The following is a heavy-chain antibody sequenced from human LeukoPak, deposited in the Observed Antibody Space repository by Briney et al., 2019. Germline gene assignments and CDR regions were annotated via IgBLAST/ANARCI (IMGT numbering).Heavy chain of an antibody. CDR3: ARDHYGDYKPYYYYMDV. D-gene: IGHD4-17*01. J-gene: IGHJ6*03. CDR1: GGTFSSYA. Sequence: SSVKVSCKASGGTFSSYAISWVRQAPGQGLEWMGGIIPIFGTANYAQKFQGRVTITTDESTSTAYMELSSLRSEDTAVYYCARDHYGDYKPYYYYMDVWGKGTTVTVSS. V-gene: IGHV1-69*05. CDR2: IIPIFGTA.